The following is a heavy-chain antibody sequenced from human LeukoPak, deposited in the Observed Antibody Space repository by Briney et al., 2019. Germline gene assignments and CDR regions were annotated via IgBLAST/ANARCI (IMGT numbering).Heavy chain of an antibody. J-gene: IGHJ6*03. CDR3: ARGRRSVQRVAGGYYYYMDV. CDR1: GGSFSGYY. D-gene: IGHD3-16*01. V-gene: IGHV4-34*01. Sequence: SETLSLTCAVYGGSFSGYYWSWIRQPPGKGLEWIGEINHSGSTNYNPSLKSRVTISVDTSKNQFSLKLSSATAADTAVYYCARGRRSVQRVAGGYYYYMDVWGKGTTVTVSS. CDR2: INHSGST.